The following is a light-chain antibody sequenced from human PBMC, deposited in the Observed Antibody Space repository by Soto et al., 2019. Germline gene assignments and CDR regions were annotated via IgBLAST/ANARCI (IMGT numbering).Light chain of an antibody. J-gene: IGKJ4*01. CDR3: QQYNNWPPLT. CDR1: QNVNRD. Sequence: IVMTQSPATLSVSPGERVTLSCRASQNVNRDVAWYQQKSGQAPRLLIYGASTRATGIPVRFSGSGSLTEFTLTISSLQSEDFAVYYCQQYNNWPPLTCGGGTKVEI. CDR2: GAS. V-gene: IGKV3-15*01.